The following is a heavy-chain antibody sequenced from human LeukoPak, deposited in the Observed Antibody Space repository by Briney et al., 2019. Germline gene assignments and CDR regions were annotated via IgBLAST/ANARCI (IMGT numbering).Heavy chain of an antibody. CDR3: ARHYSSRTPFDP. Sequence: SETLSLTCTVSGGSISSYYWSWIRQPPGKGLEWIGYIYYSGSTNYNPSLKSRVTISVDTSKNQFSLKLSSVTAADTAVYYCARHYSSRTPFDPWGQGTLVTVSS. J-gene: IGHJ5*02. CDR2: IYYSGST. CDR1: GGSISSYY. D-gene: IGHD6-13*01. V-gene: IGHV4-59*08.